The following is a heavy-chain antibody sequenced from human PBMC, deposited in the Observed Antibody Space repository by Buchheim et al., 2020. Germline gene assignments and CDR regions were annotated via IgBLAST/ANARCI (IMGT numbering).Heavy chain of an antibody. CDR2: TNPDTGST. CDR1: GYTFTDYH. Sequence: QVQLVQSGAEVKDPGASVRVSCKASGYTFTDYHVNWVRQAPGQGLEWMGWTNPDTGSTSYAQKFQGRVTMTRDTSTSTVYMELSSLRSEDTAVYYCARDLGPPGVAAPFHYGMDVWGQGTT. V-gene: IGHV1-46*01. CDR3: ARDLGPPGVAAPFHYGMDV. J-gene: IGHJ6*02. D-gene: IGHD6-19*01.